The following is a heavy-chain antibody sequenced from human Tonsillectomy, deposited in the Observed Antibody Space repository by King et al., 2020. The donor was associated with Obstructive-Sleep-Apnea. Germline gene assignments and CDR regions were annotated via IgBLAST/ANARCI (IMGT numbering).Heavy chain of an antibody. J-gene: IGHJ6*02. Sequence: VQLVESGGGLVKPGGSLRLSCALSGFTFSNAWMSWVRQAPGKGLEWVGRIKSKTDGGTTDYAAPVKGRFTISGDDSKNTLYLQMNSLKTEDTAVYYCTTVSNTGNYYYYFGMDVWGQGTTVTVSS. V-gene: IGHV3-15*01. CDR3: TTVSNTGNYYYYFGMDV. CDR2: IKSKTDGGTT. D-gene: IGHD1-26*01. CDR1: GFTFSNAW.